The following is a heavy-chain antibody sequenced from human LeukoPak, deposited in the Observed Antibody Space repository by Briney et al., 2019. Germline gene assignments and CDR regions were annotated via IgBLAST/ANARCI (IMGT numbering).Heavy chain of an antibody. CDR1: GFSFSTYW. V-gene: IGHV3-74*01. J-gene: IGHJ5*02. CDR2: INSDGSST. Sequence: GGSPRLSCAASGFSFSTYWMHWVRQAPGKGLVWVSRINSDGSSTSYADSVKGRFTMSRDNAKNTLYLQMNSLRAEDTAVYYCANPHCSSTSCYWLDPWGQGTLVTVSS. D-gene: IGHD2-2*01. CDR3: ANPHCSSTSCYWLDP.